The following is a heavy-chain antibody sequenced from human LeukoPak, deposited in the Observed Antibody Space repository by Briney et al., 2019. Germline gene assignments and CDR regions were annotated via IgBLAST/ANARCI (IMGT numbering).Heavy chain of an antibody. V-gene: IGHV3-23*01. CDR2: ISGSGGST. CDR3: AKDMGRYSYGRED. Sequence: GGSLRLSCAASGFTFSDYYMSWIRQAPGKGLEWVSAISGSGGSTYYADSVKGRFTISRDNSKNTLYLQMNSLRAEDTAVYYCAKDMGRYSYGREDWGQGTLVTVSS. D-gene: IGHD5-18*01. CDR1: GFTFSDYY. J-gene: IGHJ4*02.